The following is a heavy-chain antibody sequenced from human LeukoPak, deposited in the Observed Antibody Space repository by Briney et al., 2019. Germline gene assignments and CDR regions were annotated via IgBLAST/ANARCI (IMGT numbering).Heavy chain of an antibody. CDR2: IYFCGRT. CDR3: ARLSYYGSGSYYTHYYYYGMDV. J-gene: IGHJ6*02. V-gene: IGHV4-59*07. Sequence: SDTLSLTCTVSGGSISSYFWSWIRQPPGTELEWIGCIYFCGRTDYNPSIHSRVTISVDTSKNQFSLKLSFVTAAGTVVYYCARLSYYGSGSYYTHYYYYGMDVWGRGTTVTVSS. D-gene: IGHD3-10*01. CDR1: GGSISSYF.